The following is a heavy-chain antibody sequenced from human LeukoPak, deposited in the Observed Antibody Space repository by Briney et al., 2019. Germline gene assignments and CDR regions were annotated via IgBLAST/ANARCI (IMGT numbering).Heavy chain of an antibody. CDR1: GFTFSDYY. J-gene: IGHJ4*02. CDR2: ISSSGSTI. Sequence: PGGSLRLSCAASGFTFSDYYMSWIRQAPGKGLEWVSYISSSGSTIYYADSVKGRFTISRDNAKNSLYLQMNSLRAEDTAVYYCARTDRTLDKNFDYWGQGTLVTVSS. CDR3: ARTDRTLDKNFDY. D-gene: IGHD2-2*03. V-gene: IGHV3-11*01.